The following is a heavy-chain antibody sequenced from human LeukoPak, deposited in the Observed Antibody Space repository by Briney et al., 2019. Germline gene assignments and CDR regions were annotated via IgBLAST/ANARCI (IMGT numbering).Heavy chain of an antibody. Sequence: PGGSVSLLCAASGFTFSSYGMGWVRQAPGEGLGWVSAIRGIGGYTKYADSVAGRLTTSRDNAKNVVYMQMNSLRAEDTAVYYCARENWTNDYWGQGTLVTVSS. V-gene: IGHV3-23*01. J-gene: IGHJ4*02. D-gene: IGHD1-1*01. CDR2: IRGIGGYT. CDR3: ARENWTNDY. CDR1: GFTFSSYG.